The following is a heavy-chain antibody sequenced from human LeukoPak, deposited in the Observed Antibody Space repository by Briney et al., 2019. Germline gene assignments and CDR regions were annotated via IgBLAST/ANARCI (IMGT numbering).Heavy chain of an antibody. D-gene: IGHD2-2*01. CDR2: IRSKTYGGTP. V-gene: IGHV3-49*04. CDR3: ARDGTVYSSSWYGN. CDR1: GFTFDDYA. Sequence: GGSLRLSCAASGFTFDDYAMGWVRQAPGRGLEWVGFIRSKTYGGTPEYGASVKGRFTISRDGSRGIVYLQMNSLKMEGTAVYYCARDGTVYSSSWYGNWGQGTLVTVSS. J-gene: IGHJ4*02.